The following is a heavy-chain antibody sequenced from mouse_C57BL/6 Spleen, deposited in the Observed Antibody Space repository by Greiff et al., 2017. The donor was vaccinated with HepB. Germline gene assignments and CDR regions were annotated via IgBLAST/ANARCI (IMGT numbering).Heavy chain of an antibody. V-gene: IGHV1-80*01. CDR2: IYPGDGDT. D-gene: IGHD3-3*01. Sequence: VQLQESGAELVKPGASVKISCKASGYAFSSYWMNWVKQRPGKGLEWIGQIYPGDGDTNYNGKFKGKATLTADKSSSTAYMQLSSLTSEDSAVYFCARSTGTPYFDYWGQGTTLTVSS. CDR1: GYAFSSYW. J-gene: IGHJ2*01. CDR3: ARSTGTPYFDY.